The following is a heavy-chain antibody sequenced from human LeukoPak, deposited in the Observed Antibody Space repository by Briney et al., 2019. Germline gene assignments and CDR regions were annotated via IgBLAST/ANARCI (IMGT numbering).Heavy chain of an antibody. CDR1: GFTFSSYS. V-gene: IGHV3-48*01. CDR3: AREGVRGSYSNDAFDI. D-gene: IGHD1-26*01. J-gene: IGHJ3*02. CDR2: VSSSSSTI. Sequence: GSLRLSCAASGFTFSSYSMLWVRQAPGKGLEWVSYVSSSSSTIYYADSVKGRFTISRDNAKNSLYLQMNSLRAEDTAVYYCAREGVRGSYSNDAFDIWGQGTMVPVSS.